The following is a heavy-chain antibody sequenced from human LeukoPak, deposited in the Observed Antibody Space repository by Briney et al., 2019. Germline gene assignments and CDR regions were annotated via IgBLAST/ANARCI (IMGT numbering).Heavy chain of an antibody. Sequence: SSETLSLTCTVSGGSISIYYWTWIRQPPGKGLEWIGYIYYGGSTYNPSLKSRVTMSVDTSKNQFSLKLSSVTAADTAVYYCARALPWGYDSPAWGQGTLVTVSS. J-gene: IGHJ5*02. CDR1: GGSISIYY. CDR3: ARALPWGYDSPA. CDR2: IYYGGS. V-gene: IGHV4-59*01. D-gene: IGHD3-3*01.